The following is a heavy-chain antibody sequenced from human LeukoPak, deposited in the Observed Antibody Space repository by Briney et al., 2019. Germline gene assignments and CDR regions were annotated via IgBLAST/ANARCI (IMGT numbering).Heavy chain of an antibody. CDR1: GFTFSSYG. CDR3: EKEGAIVEYYFDY. J-gene: IGHJ4*02. Sequence: RRSLRLSCAASGFTFSSYGIHWVRQAPGKGLEWVAVISYYGSNKYYADSVKGRFTISRDNSKNTLYLQMNSLRAEDTAVYYCEKEGAIVEYYFDYWGQGTLVTVSS. V-gene: IGHV3-30*18. D-gene: IGHD1-26*01. CDR2: ISYYGSNK.